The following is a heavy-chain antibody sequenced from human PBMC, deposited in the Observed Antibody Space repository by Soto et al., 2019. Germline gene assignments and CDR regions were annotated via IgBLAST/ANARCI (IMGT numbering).Heavy chain of an antibody. CDR2: IKAGNSNT. Sequence: ASVKVSCKASGYTFTSYAMHWVRQAPGQRLEWMGWIKAGNSNTKYSQKYQGRVTITRDTSASTAYMELSSLRSEDTAVYYCGRVAGATMPRYWYFDLWGRGTLVTVSS. J-gene: IGHJ2*01. D-gene: IGHD1-26*01. V-gene: IGHV1-3*01. CDR1: GYTFTSYA. CDR3: GRVAGATMPRYWYFDL.